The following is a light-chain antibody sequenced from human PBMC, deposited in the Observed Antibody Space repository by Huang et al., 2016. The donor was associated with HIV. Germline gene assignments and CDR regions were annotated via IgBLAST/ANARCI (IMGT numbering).Light chain of an antibody. CDR3: LQDYTYPWT. J-gene: IGKJ1*01. V-gene: IGKV1-6*01. CDR2: TAS. CDR1: QDIGND. Sequence: AIQMTQSPASLSASVGDRVTITCRDSQDIGNDLGWYQQRLGKAPKLLVSTASHLQRWVPSRFTGSVSGTHFTLTISGLQPEDFATYYCLQDYTYPWTFGQGTKVEI.